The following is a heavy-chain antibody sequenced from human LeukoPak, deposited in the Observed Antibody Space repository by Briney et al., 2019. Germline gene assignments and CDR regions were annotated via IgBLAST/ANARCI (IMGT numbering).Heavy chain of an antibody. V-gene: IGHV4-30-4*07. CDR2: IYYSGRS. Sequence: PSETLSLTCAVSGGSLSSGDYSWSWIRQPPGKGLEWIGHIYYSGRSYYNPSLKSRVTISEDTSKNQFSLKLNSVTAADTAVYYCARGAALGMTLVDYAFDIWGQGTLVTVSS. CDR1: GGSLSSGDYS. CDR3: ARGAALGMTLVDYAFDI. J-gene: IGHJ3*02. D-gene: IGHD3-22*01.